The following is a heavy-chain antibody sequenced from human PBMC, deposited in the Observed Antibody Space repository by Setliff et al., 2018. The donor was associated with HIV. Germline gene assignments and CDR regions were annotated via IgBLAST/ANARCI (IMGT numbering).Heavy chain of an antibody. CDR1: GYTFINYH. Sequence: ASVKVSCKASGYTFINYHIIWVRQAPGQGLEWVGSISASNGNTNYAQKLQGRVTMTTDTSTSTAYMELRSLRSDDTAVYYCARYDDSSGHYWYFDLWGRGTLVTVSS. V-gene: IGHV1-18*01. CDR2: ISASNGNT. J-gene: IGHJ2*01. CDR3: ARYDDSSGHYWYFDL. D-gene: IGHD3-22*01.